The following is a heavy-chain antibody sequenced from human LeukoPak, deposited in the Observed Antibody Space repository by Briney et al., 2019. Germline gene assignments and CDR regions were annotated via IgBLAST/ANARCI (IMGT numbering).Heavy chain of an antibody. CDR1: GYTFTSYD. CDR2: MSPNSGNT. V-gene: IGHV1-8*01. CDR3: ARVSSGYSSSWRYNYGMDV. J-gene: IGHJ6*02. Sequence: ASVKASCKASGYTFTSYDINWVRQATGQGLEWMGWMSPNSGNTGYVQKFQGRVTMTRNTSISTAYMELSSLRSEDTAVYYCARVSSGYSSSWRYNYGMDVWGQGTTVTVSS. D-gene: IGHD6-13*01.